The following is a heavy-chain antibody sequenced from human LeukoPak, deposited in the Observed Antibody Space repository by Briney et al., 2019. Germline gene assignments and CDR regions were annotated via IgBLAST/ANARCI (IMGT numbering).Heavy chain of an antibody. CDR2: TNPHSGGT. CDR3: ARDGPSMVRAVIPFDI. Sequence: ASVKVSCKTSGYTFTDYYMHWVRQAPGQGLEWMGWTNPHSGGTYYAQKFQGRVTMTRDSSTSTAYMELSNLRSDDPAVYYCARDGPSMVRAVIPFDIWGQGTMVTVSS. V-gene: IGHV1-2*02. J-gene: IGHJ3*02. D-gene: IGHD3-10*01. CDR1: GYTFTDYY.